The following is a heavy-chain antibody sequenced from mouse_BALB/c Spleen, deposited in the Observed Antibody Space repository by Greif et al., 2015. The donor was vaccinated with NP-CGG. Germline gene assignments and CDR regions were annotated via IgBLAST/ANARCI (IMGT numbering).Heavy chain of an antibody. CDR1: GYTFTSYW. D-gene: IGHD1-2*01. CDR3: ARDPITTATDYYAMDY. CDR2: IDPYDSET. Sequence: VKLMESGAELVRPGASVKLSCKASGYTFTSYWMNWVRQRPEQGLEWIGRIDPYDSETHYNQKFKDKAILTVDKSSSTAYMQLSSLTSEDSAVYYCARDPITTATDYYAMDYWGQGTSVTVSS. J-gene: IGHJ4*01. V-gene: IGHV1-52*01.